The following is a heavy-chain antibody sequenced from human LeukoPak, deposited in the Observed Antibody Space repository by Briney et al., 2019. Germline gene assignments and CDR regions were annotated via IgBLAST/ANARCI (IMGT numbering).Heavy chain of an antibody. CDR2: IYYSGST. Sequence: SQTLSLTCTVSGGSISSGGYYWSWIRQHPGKGLEWIGYIYYSGSTYYNPSLKSRVTISVDTSKNQFSLKLSSVTAADTAVYYCARAKAARPKRLDYWGQGTLVTVSS. CDR1: GGSISSGGYY. V-gene: IGHV4-31*03. CDR3: ARAKAARPKRLDY. J-gene: IGHJ4*02. D-gene: IGHD6-6*01.